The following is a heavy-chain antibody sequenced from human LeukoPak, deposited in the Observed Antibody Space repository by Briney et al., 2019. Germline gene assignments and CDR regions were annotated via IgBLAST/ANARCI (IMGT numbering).Heavy chain of an antibody. Sequence: GGSLRLSCAASGFTFSSYTMSWVRQAPGKGLEWVSTITTSDGNTYYADSVKGRFTVSRDNSKNTLFLQMNSLRAEDTAVYYCAKEDRIQLWLQPYYFDYWGQGTLVTVSS. V-gene: IGHV3-23*01. J-gene: IGHJ4*02. CDR3: AKEDRIQLWLQPYYFDY. D-gene: IGHD5-18*01. CDR2: ITTSDGNT. CDR1: GFTFSSYT.